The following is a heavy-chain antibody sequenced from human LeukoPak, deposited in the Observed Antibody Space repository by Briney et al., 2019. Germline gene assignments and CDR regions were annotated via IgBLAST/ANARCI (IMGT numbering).Heavy chain of an antibody. J-gene: IGHJ4*02. CDR1: KFSVGSNY. CDR3: ANTRGSGSYYKGNFDY. CDR2: IYSGGST. V-gene: IGHV3-66*01. Sequence: GGSLRLSCAASKFSVGSNYMTWVRQAPGKGLEWVSLIYSGGSTYYADSVKGRFTISRDNSKNTLYLQMNSLRAEDTAVYYCANTRGSGSYYKGNFDYWGQGTLVTVSS. D-gene: IGHD3-10*01.